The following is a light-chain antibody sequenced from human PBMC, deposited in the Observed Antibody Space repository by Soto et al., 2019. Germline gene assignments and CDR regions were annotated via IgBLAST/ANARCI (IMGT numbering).Light chain of an antibody. V-gene: IGKV1-5*03. CDR2: KTS. Sequence: DVPMTQSPSSLSPSVGDRVTITFRASQSFNTWLAWYQQKPGKAPKLLIYKTSILESGVPSRFSGSGSGTEFTLTISSLQPEDSATYYCQQYNSYPYTFGQGTKLEIK. CDR1: QSFNTW. CDR3: QQYNSYPYT. J-gene: IGKJ2*01.